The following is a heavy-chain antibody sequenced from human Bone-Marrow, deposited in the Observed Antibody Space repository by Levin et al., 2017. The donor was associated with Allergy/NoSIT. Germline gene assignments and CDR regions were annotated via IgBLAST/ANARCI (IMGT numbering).Heavy chain of an antibody. Sequence: GESLKISCAASGFTFGSYAMSWVRQGPGKGLEWVSAITSSGASTYYTDSAKGRFTISRDNSKNTLYLQMNSLRAEDTAVYYCAKRVISGWATGSFDYWGQGTLVTVSS. J-gene: IGHJ4*02. CDR2: ITSSGAST. CDR1: GFTFGSYA. CDR3: AKRVISGWATGSFDY. V-gene: IGHV3-23*01. D-gene: IGHD6-19*01.